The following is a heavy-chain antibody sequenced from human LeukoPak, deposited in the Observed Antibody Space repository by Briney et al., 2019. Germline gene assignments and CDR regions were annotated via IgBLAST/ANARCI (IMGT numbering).Heavy chain of an antibody. CDR3: VRDGKWNYHDFDP. D-gene: IGHD1-7*01. CDR2: INPNTGGT. CDR1: GYTFTGHY. J-gene: IGHJ5*02. V-gene: IGHV1-2*02. Sequence: ASVKVSCKASGYTFTGHYMHWVRQAPGQGLEWMGWINPNTGGTNYAQRFQGRVTMTRDTSINTAYMELSRLTSDDTAVYFCVRDGKWNYHDFDPWGQGTLVTVSS.